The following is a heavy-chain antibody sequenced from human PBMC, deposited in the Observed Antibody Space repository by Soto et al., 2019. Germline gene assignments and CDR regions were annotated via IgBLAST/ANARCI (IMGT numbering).Heavy chain of an antibody. CDR2: IYYSGST. D-gene: IGHD4-4*01. V-gene: IGHV4-61*08. CDR3: ARDFSPEPILMMTTDYNWFDP. Sequence: PSETLSLTCTVSGGSIDSGDYYWSWIRQPPGKGLEWIGYIYYSGSTNYNPSLKSRVTISVDTSKNQFSLKLSSVTAADTAVYYCARDFSPEPILMMTTDYNWFDPWGQGTLVTVSS. J-gene: IGHJ5*02. CDR1: GGSIDSGDYY.